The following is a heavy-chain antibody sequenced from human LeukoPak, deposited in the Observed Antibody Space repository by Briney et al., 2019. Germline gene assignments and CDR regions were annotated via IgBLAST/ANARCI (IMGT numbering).Heavy chain of an antibody. V-gene: IGHV4-4*02. CDR3: SRESGPFCPFGY. D-gene: IGHD1-26*01. CDR1: GGSISSTNW. Sequence: SETLSLTCGVSGGSISSTNWWSWVRQPPGQGLEWIGEISLSGRTNYNPSLNSRVTMSLDESKNQLSLNLPSVTAADTAIYYCSRESGPFCPFGYWGQGTLVTVPP. CDR2: ISLSGRT. J-gene: IGHJ4*02.